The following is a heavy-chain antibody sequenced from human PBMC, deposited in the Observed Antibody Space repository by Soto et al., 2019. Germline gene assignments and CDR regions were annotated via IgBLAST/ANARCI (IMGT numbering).Heavy chain of an antibody. CDR3: TWTGTNWFAS. Sequence: GGSLRLSCAASGFTFSSYWMSWVRQAPGKGLEWVGRIKSGGPTDYAAPVKGRFTISRDDSKNTVYLQMNSLKTEDTAVYYCTWTGTNWFASWGQGTLVTVSS. CDR1: GFTFSSYW. J-gene: IGHJ5*01. CDR2: IKSGGPT. D-gene: IGHD1-1*01. V-gene: IGHV3-15*01.